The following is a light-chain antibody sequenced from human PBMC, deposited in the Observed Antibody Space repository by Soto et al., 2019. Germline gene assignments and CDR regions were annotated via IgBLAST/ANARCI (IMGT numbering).Light chain of an antibody. J-gene: IGLJ1*01. CDR2: DVS. CDR1: RSEVGGYNY. V-gene: IGLV2-14*01. Sequence: QSVLTQPASVSGSPGGSITIACTGTRSEVGGYNYVSWYQQYPGKAPRLVISDVSNRPSGVSNRFSGSKSGNSAFLFISGLQAEDEADYYCSSYTSSSTYVFGTGTKVTV. CDR3: SSYTSSSTYV.